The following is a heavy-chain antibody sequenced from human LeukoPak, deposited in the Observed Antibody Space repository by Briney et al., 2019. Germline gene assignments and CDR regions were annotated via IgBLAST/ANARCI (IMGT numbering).Heavy chain of an antibody. D-gene: IGHD5-24*01. J-gene: IGHJ4*02. V-gene: IGHV4-34*01. CDR2: INHSGST. CDR1: GWSFSGYY. CDR3: ASARMATITVDY. Sequence: SETLSLTCAVYGWSFSGYYWSWIRQPPGKGLEWIGEINHSGSTNYNPSLKTRVTISVDTSKNQFSLKLSSVTAADTAVYYCASARMATITVDYWGQGTLVTVSS.